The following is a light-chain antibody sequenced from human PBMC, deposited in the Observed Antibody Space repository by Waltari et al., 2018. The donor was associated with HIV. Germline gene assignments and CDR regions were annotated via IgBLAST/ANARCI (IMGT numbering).Light chain of an antibody. V-gene: IGLV3-21*02. CDR1: GIGGKS. J-gene: IGLJ2*01. CDR2: NDR. CDR3: QVWDETTEYLVV. Sequence: SYLLSQTPSVSVAPGQTATISCGGDGIGGKSVPWYQQKTGQAPLLVLYNDRDRPSGVPERFSGSNSGNMATLTITRVEGVDEADYYCQVWDETTEYLVVFGGGTKLTVL.